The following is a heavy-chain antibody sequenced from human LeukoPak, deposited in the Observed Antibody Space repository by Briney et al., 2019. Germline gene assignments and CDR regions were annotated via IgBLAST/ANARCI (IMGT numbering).Heavy chain of an antibody. CDR2: INYSGST. Sequence: PSETLSLTCTVSGGSISSYYWSWIRQPPGKGLEWIGYINYSGSTNYNPSLKSRVTISVDTSKNQFSLKLSSVTAADTAVYYCARAPYGGNSVDAFDIWGQGTMVTVSS. J-gene: IGHJ3*02. CDR1: GGSISSYY. V-gene: IGHV4-59*01. CDR3: ARAPYGGNSVDAFDI. D-gene: IGHD4-23*01.